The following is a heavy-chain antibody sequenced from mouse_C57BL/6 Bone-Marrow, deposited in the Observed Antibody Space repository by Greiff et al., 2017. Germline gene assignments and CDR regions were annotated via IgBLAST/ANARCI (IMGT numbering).Heavy chain of an antibody. CDR1: GYAFSSSW. Sequence: QVQLQQSGPELVKPGASVTISCKASGYAFSSSWMNWVKRRPGKGLAWIGRIYPGAGDTTYNGKFKGKATLTANKSSSTAYMQLSILTSEDSAVYFCARPYYYGRSYFAYWGQGTLVTVSA. V-gene: IGHV1-82*01. D-gene: IGHD1-1*01. CDR2: IYPGAGDT. CDR3: ARPYYYGRSYFAY. J-gene: IGHJ3*01.